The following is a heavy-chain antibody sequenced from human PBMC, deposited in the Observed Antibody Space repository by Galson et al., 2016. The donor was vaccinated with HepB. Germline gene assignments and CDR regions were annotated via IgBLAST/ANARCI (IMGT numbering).Heavy chain of an antibody. CDR3: AKLRVHWYLDL. D-gene: IGHD1-1*01. CDR2: ISGSGGST. V-gene: IGHV3-23*01. J-gene: IGHJ2*01. CDR1: GPPFSNYA. Sequence: SLRLSCAASGPPFSNYAMSWVRQAPGKGLEWVSGISGSGGSTYYAETVKGRVTISRDNSKHTLYLQMNSLRAEDTAIYDCAKLRVHWYLDLRGRGTLVTVSS.